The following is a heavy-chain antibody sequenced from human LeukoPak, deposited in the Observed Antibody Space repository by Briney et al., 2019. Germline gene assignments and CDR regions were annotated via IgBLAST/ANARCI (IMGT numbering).Heavy chain of an antibody. D-gene: IGHD3-10*01. CDR2: IYYSGNT. CDR3: AREGYYGSGTYYP. Sequence: PSETLSLTCTVSGGSISSYYWSWIRQPPGKGLEWIGWIYYSGNTNYNPSLKSRVTISVDTSKNQFSLKLSSVTAADTAVYYCAREGYYGSGTYYPWGQGTLVTVS. CDR1: GGSISSYY. V-gene: IGHV4-59*01. J-gene: IGHJ5*02.